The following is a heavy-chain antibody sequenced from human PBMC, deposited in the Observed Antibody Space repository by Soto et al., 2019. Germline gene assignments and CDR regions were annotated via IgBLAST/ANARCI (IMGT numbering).Heavy chain of an antibody. CDR1: GGSISSGGYY. J-gene: IGHJ4*02. CDR3: ARRRYADWAFDY. Sequence: PSETLSLTCTVSGGSISSGGYYWSWIRQHPGKGLEWIGYIYYSGSTTYNSSLKGRVTMSVDTSKNQFSLELSSVTAADTAVYYCARRRYADWAFDYWGQGTLVTVSS. V-gene: IGHV4-61*08. D-gene: IGHD3-9*01. CDR2: IYYSGST.